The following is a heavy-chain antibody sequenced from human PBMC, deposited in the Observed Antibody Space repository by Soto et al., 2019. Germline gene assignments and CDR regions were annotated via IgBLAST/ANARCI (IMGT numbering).Heavy chain of an antibody. CDR1: GGSISSGGYY. J-gene: IGHJ6*02. Sequence: SETLSLTCTVSGGSISSGGYYWSWIRQHPGKGLEWIGYIYYSGSTYYNPSLKSRVTISVDTSKNQFSLKLSSVAAADTAVYYCARDVEGIAVAGTVYYYYGMDVWGQGTTDNVSS. CDR3: ARDVEGIAVAGTVYYYYGMDV. D-gene: IGHD6-19*01. CDR2: IYYSGST. V-gene: IGHV4-31*03.